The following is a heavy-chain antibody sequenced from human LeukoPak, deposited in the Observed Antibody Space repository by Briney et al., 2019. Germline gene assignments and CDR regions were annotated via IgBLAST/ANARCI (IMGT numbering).Heavy chain of an antibody. Sequence: GGSLRLSCAASAFIFSNYNMNWVRQAPGKGLEWVSYISSSGSTIYYADSVKGRFTISRDNGKNTLYMQMNSVRAEDTAVYYCAKGPTYYYDSSGYPHWGQGTLVTVSS. V-gene: IGHV3-48*01. J-gene: IGHJ1*01. D-gene: IGHD3-22*01. CDR2: ISSSGSTI. CDR3: AKGPTYYYDSSGYPH. CDR1: AFIFSNYN.